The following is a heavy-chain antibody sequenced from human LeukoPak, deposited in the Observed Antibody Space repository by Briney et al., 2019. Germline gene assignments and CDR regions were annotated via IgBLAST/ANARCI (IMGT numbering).Heavy chain of an antibody. V-gene: IGHV4-59*01. Sequence: SETLSLTCTVSGGSISSYYWSWIRQPPGEGLEWIGYIYYSGSTNYNPSLKSRVTISVDTSKNQFSLKLSSVTAADTAVYYCARVEATGYYFDYWGQGTLVTVSS. J-gene: IGHJ4*02. D-gene: IGHD1-26*01. CDR3: ARVEATGYYFDY. CDR2: IYYSGST. CDR1: GGSISSYY.